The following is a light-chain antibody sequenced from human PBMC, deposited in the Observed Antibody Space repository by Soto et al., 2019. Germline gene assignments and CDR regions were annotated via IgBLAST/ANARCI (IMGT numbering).Light chain of an antibody. Sequence: MNQGGCSMTAKVGDRVTITCRASQSISSWLAWYQQKPGKAPKLLIYDASSLESGVPSRFSGSGSGTEFTLTISSLQPDDFATYYCQQYNSPVLTFGGGTKVDIK. CDR3: QQYNSPVLT. CDR2: DAS. V-gene: IGKV1-5*01. CDR1: QSISSW. J-gene: IGKJ4*01.